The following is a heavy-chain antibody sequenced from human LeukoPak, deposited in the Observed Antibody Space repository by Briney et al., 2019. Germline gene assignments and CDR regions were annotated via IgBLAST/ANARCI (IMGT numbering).Heavy chain of an antibody. CDR3: ARSGGITMVRGVFYYYYYMDV. CDR1: GYSFTSYW. CDR2: IYPGDSDT. V-gene: IGHV5-51*01. J-gene: IGHJ6*03. D-gene: IGHD3-10*01. Sequence: GESLKISCQGSGYSFTSYWIGWVRQMPGKGLEWMGIIYPGDSDTRYSPSFQGQVTISADKSISTAYLQWSSLKASDTAMYYCARSGGITMVRGVFYYYYYMDVWGKGTTVTVSS.